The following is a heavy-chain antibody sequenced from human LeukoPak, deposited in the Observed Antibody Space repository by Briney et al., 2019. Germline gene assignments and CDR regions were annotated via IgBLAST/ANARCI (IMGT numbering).Heavy chain of an antibody. Sequence: PSETLSLTCTVSGGSISSGGYYWSWIRQHPGKGLEWIGYIYYSGSTYYNPSLKSRVTISVDTSKNQFSLKLSSVTAADTAVYYCTRGRAANTAMVTLFFDYWGQGTLVTVSS. CDR3: TRGRAANTAMVTLFFDY. CDR2: IYYSGST. CDR1: GGSISSGGYY. J-gene: IGHJ4*02. D-gene: IGHD5-18*01. V-gene: IGHV4-31*03.